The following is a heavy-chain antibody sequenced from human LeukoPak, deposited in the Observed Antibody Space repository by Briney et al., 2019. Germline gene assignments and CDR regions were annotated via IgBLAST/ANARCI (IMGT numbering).Heavy chain of an antibody. D-gene: IGHD3-9*01. CDR1: GFTFSSYG. J-gene: IGHJ4*02. CDR3: ARGITYYDIYF. CDR2: ISYDGSNK. Sequence: GRSLRLSCAASGFTFSSYGMHWVRQAPGKGLEWVAVISYDGSNKYYADSVKGRFTISRDNSKNTLYLQMNSLRAEDTAVYYCARGITYYDIYFWGQGTLVTVSS. V-gene: IGHV3-30*03.